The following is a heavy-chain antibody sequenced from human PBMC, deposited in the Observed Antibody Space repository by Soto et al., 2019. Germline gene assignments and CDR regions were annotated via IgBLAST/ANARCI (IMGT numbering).Heavy chain of an antibody. Sequence: AGSLRLSCAASWFTVSSNYMSWVRQAPGKGLEWVSVIYSGGSTYYADSVRGRFTISRDNSKNTLYLQMKSLRAEDTAVYYCARDPPATRHGMDVWGQGTTVTVSS. V-gene: IGHV3-53*01. CDR2: IYSGGST. J-gene: IGHJ6*02. CDR1: WFTVSSNY. CDR3: ARDPPATRHGMDV.